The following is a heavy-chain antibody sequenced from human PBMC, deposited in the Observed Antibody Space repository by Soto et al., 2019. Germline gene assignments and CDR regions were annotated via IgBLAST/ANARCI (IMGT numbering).Heavy chain of an antibody. CDR3: EREQWDYGMDV. CDR2: IYYSGST. V-gene: IGHV4-59*01. J-gene: IGHJ6*02. Sequence: PSETLSLTCTVSGGSISSYYWSWIRQPPGKGLEWIGYIYYSGSTNYNPSLKSRVTISVDTSKNQFSLKLSSVTAADTAVYYCEREQWDYGMDVWGQGTTVTVSS. CDR1: GGSISSYY. D-gene: IGHD2-8*01.